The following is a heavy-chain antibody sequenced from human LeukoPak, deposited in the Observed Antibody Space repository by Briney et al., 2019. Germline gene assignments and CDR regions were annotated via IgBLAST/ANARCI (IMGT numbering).Heavy chain of an antibody. CDR2: VSEDGNKI. J-gene: IGHJ6*03. V-gene: IGHV3-30*01. Sequence: GGSLRLSCAASGFSFSSYPMHWVRQAPGKGLERVAVVSEDGNKIFDADFVKGRFTISRDNSKNTLYLQMNSLRGEDTAVYYCARLHWESGGIYFYYYMDVWSKGTTVTVSS. D-gene: IGHD3-16*01. CDR3: ARLHWESGGIYFYYYMDV. CDR1: GFSFSSYP.